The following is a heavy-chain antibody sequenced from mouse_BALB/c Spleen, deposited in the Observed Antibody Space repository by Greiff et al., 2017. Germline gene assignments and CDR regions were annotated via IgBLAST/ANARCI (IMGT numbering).Heavy chain of an antibody. V-gene: IGHV5-9-3*01. CDR2: ISSGGSYT. CDR1: GFTFSSYA. Sequence: EVKLVESGGGLVKPGGSLKLSCAASGFTFSSYAMSWVRQTPEKRLEWVATISSGGSYTYYPDSVKGRFTISRDNAKNTLYLQMSSLRSEDTAMYYCARHSGYDWAWFADWGQGTLVTVSA. J-gene: IGHJ3*01. CDR3: ARHSGYDWAWFAD. D-gene: IGHD2-14*01.